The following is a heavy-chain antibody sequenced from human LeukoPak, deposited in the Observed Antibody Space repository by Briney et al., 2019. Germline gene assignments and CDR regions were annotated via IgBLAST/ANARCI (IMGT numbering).Heavy chain of an antibody. J-gene: IGHJ4*02. CDR3: AKNLGYGDLYFDY. Sequence: GGSLRLSCAASGFTFSSYAMHWVRQAPGKGLEWVSAISGSGGSTYYADSVKGRFTISRDNSKNTLYLQMNSLRAEDTAVYYCAKNLGYGDLYFDYWGQGTLVTVSS. V-gene: IGHV3-23*01. CDR2: ISGSGGST. D-gene: IGHD4-17*01. CDR1: GFTFSSYA.